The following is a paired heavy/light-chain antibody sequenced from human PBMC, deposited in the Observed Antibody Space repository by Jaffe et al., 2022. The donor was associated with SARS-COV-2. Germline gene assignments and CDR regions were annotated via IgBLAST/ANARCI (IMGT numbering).Light chain of an antibody. CDR2: GAS. J-gene: IGKJ5*01. CDR1: QNVNSY. V-gene: IGKV3-15*01. CDR3: QQYDNWPLT. Sequence: EIVMTQSPATLSVSPGESATLSCRASQNVNSYLAWYQQKPGQAPRLLIYGASARATGIPARFSGSGSGTEFTLTISSLQSEDFAVYYCQQYDNWPLTFGQGTRLEIK.
Heavy chain of an antibody. Sequence: ELQLVESGGDLVQPGGSLRLSCAASGFTFNSYAKTMSWVRQAPGKGLEWISSITGSGDRAYYAESVTGRFIVSRDNSQDTLYLQMSSLRGEDTAVYYCAIHRWEPAHYMYMDVWGKGTTVAVFS. V-gene: IGHV3-23*04. D-gene: IGHD1-26*01. CDR2: ITGSGDRA. CDR3: AIHRWEPAHYMYMDV. J-gene: IGHJ6*03. CDR1: GFTFNSYA.